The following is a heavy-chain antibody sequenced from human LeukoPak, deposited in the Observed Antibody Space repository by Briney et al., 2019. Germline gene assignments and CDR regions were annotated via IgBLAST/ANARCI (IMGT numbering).Heavy chain of an antibody. V-gene: IGHV1-2*02. Sequence: ASPKVSCKASGYTLTDHYIHWVGQAPGQGLEWVGWINPNSGGTNYAQKFEARITMTSDTSINTGYMEMSTLTSDDSAVYYCARAQSSLRPYHSDYWGQGTLVTVSS. D-gene: IGHD6-13*01. CDR3: ARAQSSLRPYHSDY. CDR1: GYTLTDHY. CDR2: INPNSGGT. J-gene: IGHJ4*02.